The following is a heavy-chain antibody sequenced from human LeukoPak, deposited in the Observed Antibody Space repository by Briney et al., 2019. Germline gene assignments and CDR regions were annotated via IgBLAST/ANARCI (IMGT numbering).Heavy chain of an antibody. CDR1: GGSFSDYY. D-gene: IGHD6-19*01. V-gene: IGHV4-34*01. CDR2: INHSGST. CDR3: AKGHRYSSGWYWSHWFDP. Sequence: SETLSLTCAVYGGSFSDYYWTWLRQPPGKGLEWIGEINHSGSTNYNPSLKSRVTISVDTSKKQFFLRLSSVTAADTAVYYCAKGHRYSSGWYWSHWFDPWGQGTLVTVSS. J-gene: IGHJ5*02.